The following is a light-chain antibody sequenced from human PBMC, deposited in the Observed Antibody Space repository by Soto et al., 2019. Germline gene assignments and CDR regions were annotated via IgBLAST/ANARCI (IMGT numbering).Light chain of an antibody. CDR1: QDIRNY. CDR2: DAS. J-gene: IGKJ3*01. Sequence: DIQMTQSPYSLSASVGDRVTLTCQASQDIRNYLNWYQQKPGKAPKLLIYDASNLETGVPSRFSGSGSGTDFTFTISSLQPEDFATYYCQQYDNLFTFGPGTKVDIK. V-gene: IGKV1-33*01. CDR3: QQYDNLFT.